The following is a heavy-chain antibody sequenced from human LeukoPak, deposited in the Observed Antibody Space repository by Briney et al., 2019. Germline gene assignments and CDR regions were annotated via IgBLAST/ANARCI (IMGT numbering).Heavy chain of an antibody. J-gene: IGHJ4*02. D-gene: IGHD3-3*01. CDR2: INPNSGGT. Sequence: ASVKVPCKASGYTFTGYYMHWVRQAPGQGLEWMGWINPNSGGTNYAQKFQGRVTMTRDTSTSTVYMELSSLRSEDTAVYYCARILSVTIFGVAEDYWGQGTLVTVSS. CDR3: ARILSVTIFGVAEDY. CDR1: GYTFTGYY. V-gene: IGHV1-2*02.